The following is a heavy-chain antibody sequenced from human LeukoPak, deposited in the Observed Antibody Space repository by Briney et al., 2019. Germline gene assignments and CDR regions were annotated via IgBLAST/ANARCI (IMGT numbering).Heavy chain of an antibody. J-gene: IGHJ4*02. Sequence: KAGGSLRLSCAASGFTFSSYSMNWVRQAPGKGLEWVSSISSSSSYIYYADSVKGRFTISRDNAKNSLNLQMNSLRAEDTAVYYCARPNPRDDYSFDYWGQGTLVTVSS. CDR2: ISSSSSYI. CDR1: GFTFSSYS. CDR3: ARPNPRDDYSFDY. D-gene: IGHD3-3*01. V-gene: IGHV3-21*01.